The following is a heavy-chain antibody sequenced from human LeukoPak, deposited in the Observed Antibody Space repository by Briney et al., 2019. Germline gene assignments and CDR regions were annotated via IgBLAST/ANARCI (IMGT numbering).Heavy chain of an antibody. Sequence: PGGSLRLSCAASGFTFSSYSMNLVRQAPGKGLEWVSSISSSSSYIYYADSVKGRFTISRDNAKNSLYLQMNSLRAEDTAVYYCARDASSRYYYDSSGFGYWGQGTLVTVSS. V-gene: IGHV3-21*01. CDR3: ARDASSRYYYDSSGFGY. CDR1: GFTFSSYS. J-gene: IGHJ4*02. D-gene: IGHD3-22*01. CDR2: ISSSSSYI.